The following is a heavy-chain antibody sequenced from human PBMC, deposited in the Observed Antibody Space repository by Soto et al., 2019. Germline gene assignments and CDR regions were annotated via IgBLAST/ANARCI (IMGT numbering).Heavy chain of an antibody. CDR3: ARDRTAGSKYYYGMDV. Sequence: QVQLVQSGAEVKKPGSSVRVSCKASGGTFSSYAISWVRQAPGQGLEWMGGIIPIFGTENYAQKFQGRVTITADESTSTAYMELSSLRSEDTAVYYCARDRTAGSKYYYGMDVWGQGTTVTVSS. CDR1: GGTFSSYA. J-gene: IGHJ6*02. D-gene: IGHD6-13*01. V-gene: IGHV1-69*01. CDR2: IIPIFGTE.